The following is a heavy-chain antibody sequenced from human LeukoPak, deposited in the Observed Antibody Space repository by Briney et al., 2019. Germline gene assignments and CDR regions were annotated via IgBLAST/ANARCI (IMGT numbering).Heavy chain of an antibody. D-gene: IGHD6-13*01. CDR3: ARENGIAAAGTGFDY. Sequence: SETLSLTCTVSGGSISSYYWSWIRRPPGKGLEWIGYTYYSGSTNYNPSLKSRVTISVDTSKNQFSLKLSSVTAADTAVYYCARENGIAAAGTGFDYWGQGTLVTVSS. CDR1: GGSISSYY. CDR2: TYYSGST. J-gene: IGHJ4*02. V-gene: IGHV4-59*01.